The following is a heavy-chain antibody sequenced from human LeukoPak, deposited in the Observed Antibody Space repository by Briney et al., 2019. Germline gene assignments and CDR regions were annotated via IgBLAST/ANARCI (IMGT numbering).Heavy chain of an antibody. CDR2: IYPGDSDT. D-gene: IGHD1-26*01. V-gene: IGHV5-51*01. J-gene: IGHJ4*02. CDR1: GYSFTSYW. Sequence: GESLKISCKGSGYSFTSYWIGWVRPMPGKGLEWMGIIYPGDSDTRYSPSFQGQVTISADKSISTAYLQWSSLKASDTAMYYCARLPIRGYSPHYYFDYWGQGTLVTVSS. CDR3: ARLPIRGYSPHYYFDY.